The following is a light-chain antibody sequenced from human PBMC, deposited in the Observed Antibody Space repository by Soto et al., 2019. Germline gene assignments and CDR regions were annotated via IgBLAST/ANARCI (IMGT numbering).Light chain of an antibody. J-gene: IGKJ1*01. CDR2: DAS. V-gene: IGKV3-11*01. Sequence: EIVLTQSPATLSLSPGERATLSCRASQSLSTYLAWYQQKPGQAPRLLIYDASNRATGIPARFSGSGSGTDFTLTISSPEPEDFAVYYCQQRSNWWTFGQGTKVEIK. CDR3: QQRSNWWT. CDR1: QSLSTY.